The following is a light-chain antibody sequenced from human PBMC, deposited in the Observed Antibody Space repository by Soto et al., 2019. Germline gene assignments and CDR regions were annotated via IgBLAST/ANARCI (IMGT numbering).Light chain of an antibody. CDR1: SSDVCGYNY. Sequence: QSALTQPRSVSGSPGQSVTISCTGTSSDVCGYNYVSWYQQHPGKAPKLMIYDVSKRPSGVPHRFSGSKSGNTASLTISGLQSEDETDYYCCSYAGSYYVFGTGTKLTVL. CDR3: CSYAGSYYV. V-gene: IGLV2-11*01. J-gene: IGLJ1*01. CDR2: DVS.